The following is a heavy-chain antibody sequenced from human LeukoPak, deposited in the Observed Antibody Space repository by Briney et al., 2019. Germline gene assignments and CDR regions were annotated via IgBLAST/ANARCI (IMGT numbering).Heavy chain of an antibody. Sequence: GESLMISCKGSGYSFTSYWIGWVRQMPGKGLEWMGIIYPGDSDTRYSPSFQGQVTISADKSISTAYLQWSSLKASDTAMYYCARHTLPFYCSGGSCSIDYWGQGTLVTVSS. D-gene: IGHD2-15*01. J-gene: IGHJ4*02. CDR3: ARHTLPFYCSGGSCSIDY. CDR1: GYSFTSYW. CDR2: IYPGDSDT. V-gene: IGHV5-51*01.